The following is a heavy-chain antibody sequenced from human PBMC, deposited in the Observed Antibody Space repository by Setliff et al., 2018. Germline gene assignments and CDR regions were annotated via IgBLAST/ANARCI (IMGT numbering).Heavy chain of an antibody. CDR2: IQKRGSTTT. D-gene: IGHD2-2*01. Sequence: SETLSLTCIVSGDSISGYFWSWIRQAPGKGLEWIGYIQKRGSTTTKYNPSLGSRISMSLDTSKSQLSLKLSSVTAADTAVYYCERRQLGTMENYWGPGALVTVSS. CDR1: GDSISGYF. J-gene: IGHJ4*02. V-gene: IGHV4-59*08. CDR3: ERRQLGTMENY.